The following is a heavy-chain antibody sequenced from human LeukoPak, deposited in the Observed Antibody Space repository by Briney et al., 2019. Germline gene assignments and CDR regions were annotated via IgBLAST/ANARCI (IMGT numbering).Heavy chain of an antibody. J-gene: IGHJ3*02. CDR1: GYTFTSYD. V-gene: IGHV1-8*01. CDR3: AGELWFGELLRGAFDI. CDR2: MSPNSGNT. Sequence: ASVKVSCKASGYTFTSYDINWMRQATGQGLEWMGWMSPNSGNTGYAQKFQGRVTMTRDTSISTAYMELSSLRSEDTAVYYCAGELWFGELLRGAFDIWGQGTMVTVSS. D-gene: IGHD3-10*01.